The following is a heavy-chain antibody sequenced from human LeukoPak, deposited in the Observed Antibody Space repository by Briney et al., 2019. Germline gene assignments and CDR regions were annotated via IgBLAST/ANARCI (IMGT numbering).Heavy chain of an antibody. Sequence: SVKVSCKASGYTFTSYGISWVRQAPGQGLEWMGGIIPIFGTANYAQKFQGRVTITADESTSTAYMELSSLRSEDTAVYYCARGYLKWFGELLGNWFDPWGQGTLVTVSS. D-gene: IGHD3-10*01. V-gene: IGHV1-69*13. CDR2: IIPIFGTA. CDR1: GYTFTSYG. J-gene: IGHJ5*02. CDR3: ARGYLKWFGELLGNWFDP.